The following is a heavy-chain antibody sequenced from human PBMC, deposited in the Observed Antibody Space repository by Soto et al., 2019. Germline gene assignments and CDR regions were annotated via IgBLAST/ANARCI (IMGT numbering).Heavy chain of an antibody. Sequence: PSETLSLTCTVSGDSISSGGYYWSWIRQHPGKGLEWIGYIYYSGSTYYNPSLKSRVTISVDTSKNQFSLKLSSVTAADTAVYYCARVELRDLNWFDPWGQGTLVTVSS. J-gene: IGHJ5*02. CDR3: ARVELRDLNWFDP. V-gene: IGHV4-31*03. CDR2: IYYSGST. D-gene: IGHD3-10*01. CDR1: GDSISSGGYY.